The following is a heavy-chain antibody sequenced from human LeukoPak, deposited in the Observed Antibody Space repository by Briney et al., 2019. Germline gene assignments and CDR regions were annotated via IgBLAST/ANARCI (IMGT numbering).Heavy chain of an antibody. CDR3: AKDGGYSANIYYMDV. CDR1: GFTFSSYA. V-gene: IGHV3-23*01. J-gene: IGHJ6*03. D-gene: IGHD5-12*01. Sequence: GGSLRLSCAASGFTFSSYAMSWVRQAPGKGLEWVSGISCGGVSTYYADSVQGRLTISRDNSQNILYLQMNSLTAEDTAVYYCAKDGGYSANIYYMDVWGKGTTVTVSS. CDR2: ISCGGVST.